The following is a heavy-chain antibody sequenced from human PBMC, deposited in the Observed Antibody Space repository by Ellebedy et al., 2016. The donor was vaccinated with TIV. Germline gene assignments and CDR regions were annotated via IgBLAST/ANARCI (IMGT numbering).Heavy chain of an antibody. CDR3: ARAITISQGDP. V-gene: IGHV1-18*04. J-gene: IGHJ5*02. Sequence: ASVKVSCXASGYTFTSYGISWVRQAPGQGLEWMGWISVYSGNTNYAQKVQGRVTLTTDTSTSTAYMELRSLRSDDTAVYYCARAITISQGDPWGQGTLVTVSS. CDR2: ISVYSGNT. D-gene: IGHD3-3*01. CDR1: GYTFTSYG.